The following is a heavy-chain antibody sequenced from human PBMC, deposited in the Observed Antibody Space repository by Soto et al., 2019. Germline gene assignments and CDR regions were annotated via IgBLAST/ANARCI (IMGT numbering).Heavy chain of an antibody. V-gene: IGHV2-5*02. Sequence: QITLKESGQTLVKPTQILTLPCTFSGFSLTTRGVGVGWIRQPPGEALEWLALIYWDDDERYSPSLRSRLTIPKDTSKNQVVLTMTNMEPVDTGTYYCAHSYSASPDDGFDVWGQGTRVTVSS. CDR3: AHSYSASPDDGFDV. J-gene: IGHJ3*01. CDR1: GFSLTTRGVG. D-gene: IGHD6-6*01. CDR2: IYWDDDE.